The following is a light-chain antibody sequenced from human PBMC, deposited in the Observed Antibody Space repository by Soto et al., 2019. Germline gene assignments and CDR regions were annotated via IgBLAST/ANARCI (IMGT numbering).Light chain of an antibody. CDR2: AAS. CDR1: QSISSY. CDR3: QQSYSTPWT. J-gene: IGKJ1*01. V-gene: IGKV1-39*01. Sequence: DIQMTQSPSSLSASVGDRVTITCRASQSISSYLNWYQQKPGKAPKLLIYAASSLQGGVPSRFSGSGSGTDFTLTISSLQPEDVATYYCQQSYSTPWTFGQGTKVEIK.